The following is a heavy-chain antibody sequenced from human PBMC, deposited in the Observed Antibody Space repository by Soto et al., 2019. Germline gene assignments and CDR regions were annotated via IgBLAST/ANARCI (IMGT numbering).Heavy chain of an antibody. J-gene: IGHJ4*02. CDR1: GYTFTSYG. CDR2: ISTDKGNT. CDR3: ATRSPAFDY. Sequence: QVQLVQSGPEVKKPGASVKVSCKTSGYTFTSYGIAWVRQAPGQGLEWMGWISTDKGNTNYAQKFQGRVTMTTDTSTRTAYMELRSRRSDDTAVYYCATRSPAFDYWGQGTLVTVSS. V-gene: IGHV1-18*01.